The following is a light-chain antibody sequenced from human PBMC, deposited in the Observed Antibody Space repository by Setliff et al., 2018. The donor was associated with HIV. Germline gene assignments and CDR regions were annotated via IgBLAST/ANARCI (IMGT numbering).Light chain of an antibody. CDR1: TGAVTSGYF. CDR3: LLYYRNTWV. Sequence: QAVVTQEPSLTVSPGGTVTLTCASSTGAVTSGYFPNWFQQKPGQVPRSLIYRTDNKHSWTPARFSGSLRGDKAALTLSGVQPEDEAEYYCLLYYRNTWVFGGGTQLTVL. CDR2: RTD. J-gene: IGLJ3*02. V-gene: IGLV7-43*01.